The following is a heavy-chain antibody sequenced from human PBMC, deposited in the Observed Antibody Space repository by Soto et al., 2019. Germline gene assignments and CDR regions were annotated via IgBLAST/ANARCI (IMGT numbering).Heavy chain of an antibody. V-gene: IGHV3-23*01. D-gene: IGHD6-6*01. CDR2: ISGSGGST. Sequence: GGSLRLSCAASGFTFSSYAMSWVRQAPGKGLEWVSAISGSGGSTYYADSVKGRFTISRDNSKNTLYLQMNSLRAEDTAVYYCAKVLIEYSNPQDAFDIWGQGTMVTVSS. CDR3: AKVLIEYSNPQDAFDI. J-gene: IGHJ3*02. CDR1: GFTFSSYA.